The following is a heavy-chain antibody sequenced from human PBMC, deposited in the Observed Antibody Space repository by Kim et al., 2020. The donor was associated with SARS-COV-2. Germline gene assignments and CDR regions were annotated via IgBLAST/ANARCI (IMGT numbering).Heavy chain of an antibody. D-gene: IGHD3-22*01. CDR1: GGSISSYY. V-gene: IGHV4-59*01. J-gene: IGHJ5*02. Sequence: SETLSLTCTVSGGSISSYYWSWIRQPPGKGLEWIGYIYYSGSTNYNPSLKSRVTISVDTSKIQFSLKLSSVTAADTAVYYCARSIGYYYDSSGYYYTWFDPWGQGTLVTVSS. CDR3: ARSIGYYYDSSGYYYTWFDP. CDR2: IYYSGST.